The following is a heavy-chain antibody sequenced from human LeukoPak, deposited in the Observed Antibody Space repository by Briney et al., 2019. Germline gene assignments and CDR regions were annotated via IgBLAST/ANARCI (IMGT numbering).Heavy chain of an antibody. CDR2: INHSGST. D-gene: IGHD6-19*01. Sequence: SETLSLTCAVYGGSLSGYYWSWIRQPPGKGLEWIGEINHSGSTNYNPSLKSRVTISVDTSKNQLSLKLSSMTAADTAVYYCAGQWLVPPLFDYWGQGTLVTVSS. J-gene: IGHJ4*02. CDR1: GGSLSGYY. V-gene: IGHV4-34*01. CDR3: AGQWLVPPLFDY.